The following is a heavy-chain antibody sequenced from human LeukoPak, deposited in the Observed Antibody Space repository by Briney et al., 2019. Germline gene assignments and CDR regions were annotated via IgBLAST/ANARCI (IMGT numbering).Heavy chain of an antibody. J-gene: IGHJ4*02. CDR3: ARRERITMVRGVETPFDY. CDR1: GGSFSGYY. Sequence: SETLSLTCAVYGGSFSGYYWSWIRQPPGKGLEWIGEINHSGSTNYNPSLKSRVTISVDTSKNQFSLRLSSVTAADTAVYYCARRERITMVRGVETPFDYWGQGTLVTVSS. D-gene: IGHD3-10*01. CDR2: INHSGST. V-gene: IGHV4-34*01.